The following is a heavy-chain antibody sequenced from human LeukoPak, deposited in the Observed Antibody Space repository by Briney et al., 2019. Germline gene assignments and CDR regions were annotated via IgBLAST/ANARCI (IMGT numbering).Heavy chain of an antibody. CDR3: ATQSYYYGSGSSAAFDI. Sequence: PGGSLRLSCAASGFTFGSYSMNWVRQAPGKGLEWVSSISSSSYMYYADSVKGRFTISRDNAKNSLYLQMNSLRAEDTAVYYCATQSYYYGSGSSAAFDIWGQGTMVTVSS. J-gene: IGHJ3*02. D-gene: IGHD3-10*01. CDR1: GFTFGSYS. CDR2: ISSSSYM. V-gene: IGHV3-21*01.